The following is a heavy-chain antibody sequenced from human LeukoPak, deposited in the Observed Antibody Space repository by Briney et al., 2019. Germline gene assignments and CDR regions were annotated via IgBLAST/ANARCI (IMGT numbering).Heavy chain of an antibody. CDR2: IYYSVST. Sequence: SETLSLTCTVSGGSISGSISSSYWNWIRQPPGTGLDWIGYIYYSVSTHYNPSLKSRVTISVDTSKNQFSLKLSSVTAADTAVYYCARDRSRYSGSYYGWVDYWGQGTLVTVSS. D-gene: IGHD1-26*01. V-gene: IGHV4-61*01. J-gene: IGHJ4*02. CDR3: ARDRSRYSGSYYGWVDY. CDR1: GGSISGSISSSY.